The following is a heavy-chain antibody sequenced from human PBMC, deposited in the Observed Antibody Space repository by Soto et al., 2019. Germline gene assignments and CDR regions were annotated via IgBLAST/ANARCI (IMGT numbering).Heavy chain of an antibody. CDR2: ISYDGSNK. CDR3: ARAYCTNGVCCVEGKRDYFDY. J-gene: IGHJ4*02. Sequence: PGGSLRLSCAASGFTFSSYAMHWVRQAPGKGLEWVAVISYDGSNKYYADSVKGRFTISRDNSKNTLYLQMNSLRAEDTAVYYCARAYCTNGVCCVEGKRDYFDYWGQGTLVTVSS. D-gene: IGHD2-8*01. V-gene: IGHV3-30-3*01. CDR1: GFTFSSYA.